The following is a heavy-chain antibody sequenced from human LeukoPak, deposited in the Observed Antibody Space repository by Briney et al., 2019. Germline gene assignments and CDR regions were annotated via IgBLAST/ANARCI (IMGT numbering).Heavy chain of an antibody. CDR1: GFTFSNFA. CDR3: ARDPGYSSSWYLDY. J-gene: IGHJ4*02. CDR2: ISYYGNKK. D-gene: IGHD6-13*01. V-gene: IGHV3-30*01. Sequence: PGGSLRLSFAAAGFTFSNFAISSVRQAPGKGLGCVAVISYYGNKKYYADSVKGRFTISRDNSKNTLYLQMNSLRAEDTAVYYCARDPGYSSSWYLDYWGQGTLVTVSS.